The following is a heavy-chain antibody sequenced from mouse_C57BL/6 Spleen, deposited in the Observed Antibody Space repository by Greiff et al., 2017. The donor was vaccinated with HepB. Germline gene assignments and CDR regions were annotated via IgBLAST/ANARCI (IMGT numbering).Heavy chain of an antibody. J-gene: IGHJ3*01. CDR2: ISDGGSYT. V-gene: IGHV5-4*01. CDR3: ARDAPYDYDRGTWFAY. Sequence: EVQVVESGGGLVKPGGSLKLSCAASGFTFSSYAMSWVRQTPEKRLEWVATISDGGSYTYYPDNVKGRFTISRDNAKNNLYLQMSHLKSEDTAMYYCARDAPYDYDRGTWFAYWGQGTLVTVSA. D-gene: IGHD2-4*01. CDR1: GFTFSSYA.